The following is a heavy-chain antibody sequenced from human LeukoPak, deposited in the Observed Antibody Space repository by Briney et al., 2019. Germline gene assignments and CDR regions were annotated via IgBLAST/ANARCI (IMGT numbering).Heavy chain of an antibody. Sequence: ASVKVSCKASGYTFTGYYMHWVRQAPGQGLEWMGWINPNSGGTSYAQKFQGRVTMTRDTSISTAYMELSRLRSDDTAVYYCARGYYYYYMDVWGKGTTVTVSS. CDR1: GYTFTGYY. CDR2: INPNSGGT. J-gene: IGHJ6*03. V-gene: IGHV1-2*02. CDR3: ARGYYYYYMDV.